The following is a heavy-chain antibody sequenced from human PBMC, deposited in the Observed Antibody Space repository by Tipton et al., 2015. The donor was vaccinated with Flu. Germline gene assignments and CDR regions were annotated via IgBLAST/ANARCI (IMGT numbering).Heavy chain of an antibody. Sequence: TLSLTCTVSGTSISSYYWSWIRQSPGKGLEWIGYISYSGYTNYNPSLKSRVTLSLDIPKNHFSLRLTSVTAADTAVYYCARGVYGDDGAFDIWGRGTVVSVSS. CDR1: GTSISSYY. CDR2: ISYSGYT. CDR3: ARGVYGDDGAFDI. D-gene: IGHD4-17*01. V-gene: IGHV4-59*01. J-gene: IGHJ3*02.